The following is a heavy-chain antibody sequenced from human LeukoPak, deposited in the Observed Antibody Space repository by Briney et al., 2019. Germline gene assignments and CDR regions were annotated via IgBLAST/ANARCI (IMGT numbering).Heavy chain of an antibody. J-gene: IGHJ3*02. Sequence: PGGSLRLSCAASGFTFRSFAMSWVRQAPGKGLEWVSSVSASGDSTYYADSVRGRFTISRDNSKNTLHLQMNSLRAEDTAVYYCAKVPGGYGDYGAFDIWGQGTMVTVSS. CDR1: GFTFRSFA. D-gene: IGHD4-17*01. CDR2: VSASGDST. CDR3: AKVPGGYGDYGAFDI. V-gene: IGHV3-23*01.